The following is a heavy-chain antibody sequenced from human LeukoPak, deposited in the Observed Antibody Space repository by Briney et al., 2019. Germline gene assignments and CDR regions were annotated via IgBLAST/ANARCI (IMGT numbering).Heavy chain of an antibody. CDR2: ISAYNGNT. D-gene: IGHD3-22*01. CDR3: ARSPRYYDSSGYYSTSLTSRRYYFDY. Sequence: ASVKVSCKASGYTFTSYGISLVRQAPGQGLEWMGWISAYNGNTNYAQKLQGRVTMTTDTSTSTAYMELRSLRSDDTAVYYCARSPRYYDSSGYYSTSLTSRRYYFDYWGQGTLVTVSS. CDR1: GYTFTSYG. J-gene: IGHJ4*02. V-gene: IGHV1-18*01.